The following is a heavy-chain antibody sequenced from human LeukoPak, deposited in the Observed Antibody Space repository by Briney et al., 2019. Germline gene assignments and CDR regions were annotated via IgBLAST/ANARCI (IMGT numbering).Heavy chain of an antibody. Sequence: KPSETLSLTCTVSGGSISSYYWSWIRRSAGKGLEWIGRIYTSGSTNYNPSLKTRVTISLDTSKNQFSLKLTSMTAADTAVYFCARQNFHFFDFWGQGTLVAVSS. CDR3: ARQNFHFFDF. D-gene: IGHD2/OR15-2a*01. CDR2: IYTSGST. V-gene: IGHV4-4*07. J-gene: IGHJ4*02. CDR1: GGSISSYY.